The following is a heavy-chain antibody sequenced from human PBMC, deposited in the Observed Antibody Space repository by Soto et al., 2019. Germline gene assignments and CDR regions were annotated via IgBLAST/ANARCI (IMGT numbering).Heavy chain of an antibody. CDR1: GGSISSGDYY. D-gene: IGHD1-26*01. CDR2: IYYSGST. V-gene: IGHV4-30-4*01. CDR3: AREVGRGDYYYYGTDV. J-gene: IGHJ6*02. Sequence: PSETLSLTCTVSGGSISSGDYYWSWIRQPPGKGLEWIGYIYYSGSTYYNPSLKSRVTISVDTSKNQFSLKLSSVTAADTAVYYCAREVGRGDYYYYGTDVWGQGTTVTVSS.